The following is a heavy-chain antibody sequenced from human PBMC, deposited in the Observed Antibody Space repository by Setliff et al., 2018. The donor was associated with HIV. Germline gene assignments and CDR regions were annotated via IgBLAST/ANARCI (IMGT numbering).Heavy chain of an antibody. CDR1: GYTFISYG. CDR3: ARIPNHSSGFDY. V-gene: IGHV1-8*01. D-gene: IGHD3-22*01. CDR2: MNPKSGNT. Sequence: GASVKVSCKASGYTFISYGITWVRQAPGQGLEWMGWMNPKSGNTGYARKFQGRVTMTRKTSISTAYMELSSLRSEDTAVYYCARIPNHSSGFDYWGQGTPVTVSS. J-gene: IGHJ4*02.